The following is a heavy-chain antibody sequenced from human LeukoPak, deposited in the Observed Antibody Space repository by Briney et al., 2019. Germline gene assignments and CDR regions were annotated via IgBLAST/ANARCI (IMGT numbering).Heavy chain of an antibody. Sequence: PGGSLRLSCAASGFTVSSNYMSWVRQAPGKGLEWVSVIYSGGSTYYADSVKGRFTISRDNSKNTLYLQMNSLRAEDTAVYYCARGAWGYGYHYYYGMDVWGQGTTVTVSS. J-gene: IGHJ6*02. D-gene: IGHD5-18*01. V-gene: IGHV3-53*01. CDR3: ARGAWGYGYHYYYGMDV. CDR1: GFTVSSNY. CDR2: IYSGGST.